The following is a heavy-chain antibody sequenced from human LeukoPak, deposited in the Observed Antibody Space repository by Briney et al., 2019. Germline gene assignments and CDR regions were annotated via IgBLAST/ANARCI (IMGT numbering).Heavy chain of an antibody. CDR2: ISFDGSNK. V-gene: IGHV3-30*18. D-gene: IGHD4-17*01. CDR3: AKDTTVTTWTIHY. J-gene: IGHJ4*02. CDR1: QFTFRNYE. Sequence: PGGSLRLSCTTSQFTFRNYEVNWVRQAPGKGLEWVAVISFDGSNKYYADPLKGRFTISRDNSKNTLYLQMNSLRTEDTAVYYCAKDTTVTTWTIHYWGQGTLVTVSS.